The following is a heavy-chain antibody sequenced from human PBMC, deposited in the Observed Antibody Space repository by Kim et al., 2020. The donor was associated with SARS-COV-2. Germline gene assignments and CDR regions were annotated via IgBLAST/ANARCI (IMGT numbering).Heavy chain of an antibody. D-gene: IGHD6-19*01. CDR2: ISSSSSTI. J-gene: IGHJ6*02. Sequence: GGSLRLSCAASGFTFSSYSMNWVRQAPGKGLEWVSYISSSSSTIYYADSVKGRFTISRDNAKNSLYLQMNSLRDEDTAVYYCARDQVYSSGGQKTYYYYGMDVWGQGTTVTVSS. CDR1: GFTFSSYS. CDR3: ARDQVYSSGGQKTYYYYGMDV. V-gene: IGHV3-48*02.